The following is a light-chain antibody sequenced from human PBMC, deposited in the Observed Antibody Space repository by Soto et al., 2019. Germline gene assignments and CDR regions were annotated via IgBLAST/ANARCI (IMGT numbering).Light chain of an antibody. J-gene: IGLJ1*01. Sequence: QSVMTQPPSVSAAPGQKVTISCSGSSSNIGGNSVSWYQQLSGTAPKLLIYEVTNRPSGVSNRFSGSKSGNTASLTISGLQAEDEADYYCSSYTTSSTRVFGPGTKLTVL. CDR3: SSYTTSSTRV. CDR2: EVT. V-gene: IGLV2-14*01. CDR1: SSNIGGNS.